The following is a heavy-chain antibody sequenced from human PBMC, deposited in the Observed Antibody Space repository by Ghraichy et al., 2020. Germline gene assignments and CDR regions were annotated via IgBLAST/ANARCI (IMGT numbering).Heavy chain of an antibody. CDR3: ARIRYYESSGSRNYFDS. J-gene: IGHJ4*02. CDR1: GGSVGSGTYY. CDR2: IYYSGSS. Sequence: GSLRLSCTVSGGSVGSGTYYWSWVRQAPGTGLEWIGYIYYSGSSNYNPSLKSRVTMSVDTSKSQFSLKLSSVTASDTAVYYCARIRYYESSGSRNYFDSWGQGTLVTVSS. V-gene: IGHV4-61*01. D-gene: IGHD3-22*01.